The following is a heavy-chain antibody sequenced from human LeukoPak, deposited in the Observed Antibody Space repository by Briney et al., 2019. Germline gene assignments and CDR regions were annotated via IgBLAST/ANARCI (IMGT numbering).Heavy chain of an antibody. CDR2: ISSSSSYI. CDR3: ARDPGPDYLGI. V-gene: IGHV3-21*01. CDR1: GFTFSSYE. J-gene: IGHJ3*02. D-gene: IGHD2/OR15-2a*01. Sequence: GGSLRLSCAASGFTFSSYEMNWVRQAPGKGLEWVSSISSSSSYIYYADSVKGRFTISRDNAKNSLYLQMNSLRAEDTAVYYCARDPGPDYLGIWGQGTMVTVSS.